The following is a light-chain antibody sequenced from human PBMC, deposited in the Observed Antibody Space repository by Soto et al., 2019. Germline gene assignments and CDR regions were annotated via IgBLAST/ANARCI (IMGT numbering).Light chain of an antibody. CDR1: SSDIGHYDY. Sequence: QSALAQPASVSGSPGQSITISCSGTSSDIGHYDYVSWYQQHPGKAPKLMIYHVTYRPSGVSNRYSGSKSGNSASLTISGLQADDEADYYCCSLTTSHTYVFGSGTKVTVL. J-gene: IGLJ1*01. CDR3: CSLTTSHTYV. V-gene: IGLV2-14*03. CDR2: HVT.